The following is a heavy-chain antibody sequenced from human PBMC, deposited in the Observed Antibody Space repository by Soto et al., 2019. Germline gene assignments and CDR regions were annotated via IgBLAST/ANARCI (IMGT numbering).Heavy chain of an antibody. V-gene: IGHV3-48*02. CDR3: AGRDYDFIAYYDMDV. CDR1: GFTFRSYG. D-gene: IGHD3-3*01. J-gene: IGHJ6*02. CDR2: ISSSSNTI. Sequence: EVQLVESGGGLVQPGGSLRLSCAASGFTFRSYGMKWVRQAPGKGLEWVAYISSSSNTIYYADSVKGRFTISRDNAKNSLYLQMNSLRDEDTAVYYCAGRDYDFIAYYDMDVWGQGTTVTVSS.